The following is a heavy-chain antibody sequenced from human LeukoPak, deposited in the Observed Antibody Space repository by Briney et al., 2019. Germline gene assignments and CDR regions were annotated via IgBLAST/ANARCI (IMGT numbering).Heavy chain of an antibody. D-gene: IGHD6-13*01. Sequence: ASVKASCKASGYTFTGYCLNWVRQAPGQGLEWMGRINPNSGGTNSGQKFQGRVTMTRDTSISTAYLELSSLTFDDTAVYYCARVDAASLAVHYWGQGTLVTVSS. J-gene: IGHJ4*02. CDR1: GYTFTGYC. CDR3: ARVDAASLAVHY. V-gene: IGHV1-2*02. CDR2: INPNSGGT.